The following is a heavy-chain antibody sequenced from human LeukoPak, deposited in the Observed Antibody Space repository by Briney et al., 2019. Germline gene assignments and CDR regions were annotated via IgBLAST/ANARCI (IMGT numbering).Heavy chain of an antibody. J-gene: IGHJ1*01. CDR2: ITSNGANT. Sequence: PGGSLRLSCAVSGFTFNSYAMTWVRQAPGKGLEWVSGITSNGANTGYADAVKGRFTISRDNAKNSLYLQMNSLRAEDTALYYCVRSITMFQHWGQGTLVTVSS. CDR3: VRSITMFQH. V-gene: IGHV3-20*04. D-gene: IGHD3-10*01. CDR1: GFTFNSYA.